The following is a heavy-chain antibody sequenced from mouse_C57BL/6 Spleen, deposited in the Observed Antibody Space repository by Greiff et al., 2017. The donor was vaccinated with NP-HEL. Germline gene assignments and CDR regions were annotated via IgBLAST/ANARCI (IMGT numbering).Heavy chain of an antibody. Sequence: QVQLKQSGAELVRPGTSVKMSCKASGYTFTNYWIGWVKQRPGHGLEWIGNIYPGGGYTNYTEKFKGKATLTADKSSSTAYMQFSSLTSEDSAIYYCARRDYGSNYYFDYWGQGTTLTVSS. CDR3: ARRDYGSNYYFDY. CDR2: IYPGGGYT. D-gene: IGHD1-1*01. V-gene: IGHV1-63*01. J-gene: IGHJ2*01. CDR1: GYTFTNYW.